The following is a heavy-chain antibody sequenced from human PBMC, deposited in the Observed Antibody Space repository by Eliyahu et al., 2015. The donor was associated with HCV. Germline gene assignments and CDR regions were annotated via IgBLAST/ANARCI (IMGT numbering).Heavy chain of an antibody. J-gene: IGHJ4*02. Sequence: QVQLQESGPGLVKPSETLSLTCAVSGYSISRGYYWGWIRQPPGKGLEWIGSIYHSGNTYYNPSLKSRVTISVDTSKNQFSLKLSSVTAADTAVYYCAREAAMPNWGQGTLVTVSS. CDR2: IYHSGNT. D-gene: IGHD2-2*01. CDR3: AREAAMPN. V-gene: IGHV4-38-2*02. CDR1: GYSISRGYY.